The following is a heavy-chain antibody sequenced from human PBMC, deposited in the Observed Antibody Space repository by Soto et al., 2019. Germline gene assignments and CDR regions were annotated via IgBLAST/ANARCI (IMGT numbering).Heavy chain of an antibody. J-gene: IGHJ6*02. V-gene: IGHV4-34*01. Sequence: PSETLSLTCAVSDGSIRSGDYYWSWIRPPPGKGLEWIGEINHSGSTNYNPSLKSRVTISVDTSKNQFSLKLSSVTAADTAVYYCARGLLSDVDIVATTHYYYGMDVWGQGTTVTVSS. CDR2: INHSGST. CDR1: DGSIRSGDYY. CDR3: ARGLLSDVDIVATTHYYYGMDV. D-gene: IGHD5-12*01.